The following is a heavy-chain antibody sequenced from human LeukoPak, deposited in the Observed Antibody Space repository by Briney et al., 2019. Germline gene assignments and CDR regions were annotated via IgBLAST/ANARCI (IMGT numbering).Heavy chain of an antibody. Sequence: SETLSLTCAVYGGSFSGYYWSWIRQPPGKGLEWIGEINHSGSTNYNPSLKSRVTISVDTSKNQFSLKLSSVTAADTAVYYCARGELELLTTNWFDPWGRGTLVTVSS. V-gene: IGHV4-34*01. J-gene: IGHJ5*02. D-gene: IGHD1-7*01. CDR1: GGSFSGYY. CDR3: ARGELELLTTNWFDP. CDR2: INHSGST.